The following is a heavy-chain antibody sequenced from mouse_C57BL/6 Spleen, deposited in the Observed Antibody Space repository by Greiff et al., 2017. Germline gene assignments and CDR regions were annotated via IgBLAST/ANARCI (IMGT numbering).Heavy chain of an antibody. D-gene: IGHD1-1*01. CDR3: ARQGDYYGSSYGYFEV. J-gene: IGHJ1*03. CDR2: IWSDGST. V-gene: IGHV2-6-1*01. CDR1: GFSLTSYG. Sequence: QVQLKESGPGLVAPSQSLSITCTVSGFSLTSYGVHWVRQPPGKGLEWLVVIWSDGSTTYNSALKSRLSISKDNSKSQVFLKMNSLQTDDTAMYYCARQGDYYGSSYGYFEVWGTGTTVTVSS.